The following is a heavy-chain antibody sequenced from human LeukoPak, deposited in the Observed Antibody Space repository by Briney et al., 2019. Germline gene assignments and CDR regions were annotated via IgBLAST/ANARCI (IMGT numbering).Heavy chain of an antibody. D-gene: IGHD3-22*01. CDR1: GGSISSSSYY. Sequence: SETLSLTCTVSGGSISSSSYYWGWIRQPPGKGLEWIGSIYYSGSTYYNPSLKSRVTISVDTSKNQFSLKLSSVTAADTAVYYCARAVDDSSGPYFDYWGQGTLVTVSS. CDR2: IYYSGST. V-gene: IGHV4-39*07. J-gene: IGHJ4*02. CDR3: ARAVDDSSGPYFDY.